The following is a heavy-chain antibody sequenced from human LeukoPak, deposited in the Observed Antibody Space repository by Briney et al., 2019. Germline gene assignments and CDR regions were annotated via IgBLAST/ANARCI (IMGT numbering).Heavy chain of an antibody. V-gene: IGHV3-15*01. CDR2: IKSKTDGETT. D-gene: IGHD6-19*01. CDR3: TTDPHSSGRDY. J-gene: IGHJ4*02. CDR1: GFTFSNAW. Sequence: GGSLRLSCAASGFTFSNAWMSWVRQAPGKGLEWVGRIKSKTDGETTDYAAPVKGRFTISRDDPKNTLYLQMNSLKTEDTAVYYCTTDPHSSGRDYWGQGTLVTVSS.